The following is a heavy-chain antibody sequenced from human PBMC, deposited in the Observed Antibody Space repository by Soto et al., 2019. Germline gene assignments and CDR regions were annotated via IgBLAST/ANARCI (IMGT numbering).Heavy chain of an antibody. CDR3: ARDPPYGDYVGFFDY. CDR1: GFTFSSYG. CDR2: IWYDGSNK. D-gene: IGHD4-17*01. Sequence: QVQLVESGGGVVQPGRSLRLSCAASGFTFSSYGMHWVRQAPGKGLEWVAVIWYDGSNKYYADSAKGRFTISRDNSKNTLYLQMNSLRAEDTAVYYCARDPPYGDYVGFFDYWGQGTLVTVSS. V-gene: IGHV3-33*01. J-gene: IGHJ4*02.